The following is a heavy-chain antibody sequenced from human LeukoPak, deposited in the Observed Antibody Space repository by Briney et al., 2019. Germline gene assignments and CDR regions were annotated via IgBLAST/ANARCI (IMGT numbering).Heavy chain of an antibody. Sequence: GGSLRLSCAASGFTFSSYRMSWVRQAPGKALEWVANINQYGGDKYYVDSVKGRFTISRDNAKNSLYLQMNSLRAEDTAVYYCARDRGYSGYDPWGQGTLVTVSS. CDR1: GFTFSSYR. J-gene: IGHJ5*02. CDR2: INQYGGDK. D-gene: IGHD5-12*01. V-gene: IGHV3-7*01. CDR3: ARDRGYSGYDP.